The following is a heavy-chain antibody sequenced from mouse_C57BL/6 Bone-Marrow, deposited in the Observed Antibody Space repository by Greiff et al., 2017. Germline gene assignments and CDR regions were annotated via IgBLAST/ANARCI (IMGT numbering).Heavy chain of an antibody. D-gene: IGHD1-1*01. Sequence: VQLQQSGPGLVKPSQSLSLTCSVTGYSITSGYYWNWIRQFPGNKLEWMGYISYDGSNNYNPSLKNRSSITRDTSKNQFFLKLNSVTTEDTATYYCARDQDYGSSYWYFDVWGTGTTVTVSS. CDR3: ARDQDYGSSYWYFDV. J-gene: IGHJ1*03. CDR2: ISYDGSN. V-gene: IGHV3-6*01. CDR1: GYSITSGYY.